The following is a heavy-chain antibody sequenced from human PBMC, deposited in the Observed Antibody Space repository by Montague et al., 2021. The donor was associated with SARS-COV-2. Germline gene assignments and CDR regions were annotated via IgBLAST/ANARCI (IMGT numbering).Heavy chain of an antibody. V-gene: IGHV4-34*01. CDR2: INQSGRT. D-gene: IGHD3-10*01. Sequence: SETLSLTCAVYGGSFSGYYWSWIRQPPEKGLEWIGEINQSGRTNNNPSLKSRVIISVDTSKNQFSLKLSSVTAADTAAYYCARRGSSVWGVTVSGELDYWGQGTMVIVSS. CDR1: GGSFSGYY. CDR3: ARRGSSVWGVTVSGELDY. J-gene: IGHJ4*03.